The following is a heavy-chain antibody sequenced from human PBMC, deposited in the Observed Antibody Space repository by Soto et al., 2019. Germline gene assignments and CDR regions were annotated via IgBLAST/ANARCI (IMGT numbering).Heavy chain of an antibody. J-gene: IGHJ6*02. D-gene: IGHD3-3*01. CDR3: AKPYLRCEGARDGMDV. Sequence: EVQLLESGGGLVQPGGSLRLSCAASGFTFSSYAMSLVRQAPGKGLEWVSAISGSGGSTYYADSVKGRFTISRDNSKNTLYLQMNSLRAEDTAVYYCAKPYLRCEGARDGMDVWGQGTTVTFSS. V-gene: IGHV3-23*01. CDR2: ISGSGGST. CDR1: GFTFSSYA.